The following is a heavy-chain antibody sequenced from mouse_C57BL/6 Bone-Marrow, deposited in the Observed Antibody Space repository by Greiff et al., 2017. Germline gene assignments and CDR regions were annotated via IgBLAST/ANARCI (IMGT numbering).Heavy chain of an antibody. J-gene: IGHJ4*01. V-gene: IGHV1-4*01. D-gene: IGHD1-1*01. Sequence: QVQLQQSGAELARPGASVKMSCKASGYTFTSYTMHWVKQRPGQGLEWIGYINPSSGYTKYNQKFKDKATLTADKSSSTAYMQLSSLTSEDSAVYYYSRAYYFHAMDYWGQGTSVTVSS. CDR1: GYTFTSYT. CDR3: SRAYYFHAMDY. CDR2: INPSSGYT.